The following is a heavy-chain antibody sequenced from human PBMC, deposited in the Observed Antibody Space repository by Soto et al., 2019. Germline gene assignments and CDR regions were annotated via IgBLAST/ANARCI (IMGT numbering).Heavy chain of an antibody. CDR1: GFTFSNYD. CDR2: IGSAGDT. V-gene: IGHV3-13*01. J-gene: IGHJ4*02. D-gene: IGHD3-22*01. CDR3: ARGSYDSSGPGFDY. Sequence: EVQLVESGGVLVQPGGSLRLSCAASGFTFSNYDMHWVRQTTGKGLEWVSAIGSAGDTYYTGSVKGRFTISRENAKNSLYLQMNSLRAEDTAVYYCARGSYDSSGPGFDYWGQGTLVTVSS.